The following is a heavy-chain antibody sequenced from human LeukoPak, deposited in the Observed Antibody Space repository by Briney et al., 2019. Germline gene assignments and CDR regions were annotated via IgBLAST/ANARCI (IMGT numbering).Heavy chain of an antibody. Sequence: SETLSLTCTVSGGSISSYYWSWVRQPPGKGLEWIGYIYYSGSTNYNPSLKSRVTISVHTSKNQFSLKLSSVTAADTAVYYCARDRGRLGSNYYYGMDVWGKGTTVTVSS. CDR3: ARDRGRLGSNYYYGMDV. J-gene: IGHJ6*04. V-gene: IGHV4-59*01. CDR1: GGSISSYY. D-gene: IGHD3-10*01. CDR2: IYYSGST.